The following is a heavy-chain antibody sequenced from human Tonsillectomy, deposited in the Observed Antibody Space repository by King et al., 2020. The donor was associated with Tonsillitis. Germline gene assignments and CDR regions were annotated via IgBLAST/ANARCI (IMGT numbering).Heavy chain of an antibody. CDR2: IVVGSGDT. CDR3: AAGYYDYVWGSYRYAGLGYYNGMDV. V-gene: IGHV1-58*02. Sequence: KQLVQSGPEVKKPGTSVKVSCKASGFTFTSSPMQWVRQARGQRLEWIGWIVVGSGDTNYAQKFQKRVTITRDMSTSTAYMELSSLRDEDTAVYYCAAGYYDYVWGSYRYAGLGYYNGMDVWGQGTTVTVSS. D-gene: IGHD3-16*02. J-gene: IGHJ6*02. CDR1: GFTFTSSP.